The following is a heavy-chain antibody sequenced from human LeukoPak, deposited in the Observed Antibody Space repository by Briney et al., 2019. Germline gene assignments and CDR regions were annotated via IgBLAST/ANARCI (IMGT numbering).Heavy chain of an antibody. CDR2: IYYSGST. Sequence: SETLSLTCTVSGGSISSSSYYWGWIRQPPGKGLEWIGSIYYSGSTYYNPSLKSRVTISVDTSKNQFSLKLSSVTAADTAVYYCARLGAARPGWYYFDYWGQGTLVTVSS. J-gene: IGHJ4*02. D-gene: IGHD6-6*01. V-gene: IGHV4-39*01. CDR1: GGSISSSSYY. CDR3: ARLGAARPGWYYFDY.